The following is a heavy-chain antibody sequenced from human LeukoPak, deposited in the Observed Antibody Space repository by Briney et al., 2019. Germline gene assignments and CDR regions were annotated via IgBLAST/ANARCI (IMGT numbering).Heavy chain of an antibody. CDR3: ARDPLRIAARRELDY. V-gene: IGHV3-21*01. CDR1: GFTFSSYE. D-gene: IGHD6-6*01. J-gene: IGHJ4*02. Sequence: PGGSLRLSCAASGFTFSSYEMNWVRQAPGKGLEWVSSISSSSSYIYYADSVKGRFTISRDNAKNSLYLQMNSLRAEDTAVYYCARDPLRIAARRELDYWGQGTLVTVSS. CDR2: ISSSSSYI.